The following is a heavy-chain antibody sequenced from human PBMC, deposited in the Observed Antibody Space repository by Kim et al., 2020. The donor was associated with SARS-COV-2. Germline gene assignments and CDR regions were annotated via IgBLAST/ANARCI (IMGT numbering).Heavy chain of an antibody. CDR3: ARARVRGGIDY. J-gene: IGHJ4*02. CDR1: GGSISSYY. D-gene: IGHD1-26*01. Sequence: SETLSFTCTVSGGSISSYYWSWIRQPPGKGLEWIGYIYYSGSTNYNLSLKSRVTISVDTSKNQFSLKLSSVTAADTVVYYCARARVRGGIDYWGQGTLVT. V-gene: IGHV4-59*01. CDR2: IYYSGST.